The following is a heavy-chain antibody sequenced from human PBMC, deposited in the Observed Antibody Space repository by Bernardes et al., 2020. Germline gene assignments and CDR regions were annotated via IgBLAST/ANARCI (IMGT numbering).Heavy chain of an antibody. V-gene: IGHV1-18*01. CDR3: ARVNREWGITIFGVVTAAFDI. D-gene: IGHD3-3*01. Sequence: ASVKVSCKASGYTFTSYGISWVRQAPGQGLEWMGWISAYNGNTNYAQKLQGRVTMTTDTSTSTAYMELRSLRSDDTAVYYCARVNREWGITIFGVVTAAFDIWGQGTMVTVSS. CDR1: GYTFTSYG. J-gene: IGHJ3*02. CDR2: ISAYNGNT.